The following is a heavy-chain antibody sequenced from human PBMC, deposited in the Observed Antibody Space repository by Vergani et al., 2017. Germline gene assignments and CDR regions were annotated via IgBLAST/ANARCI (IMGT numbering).Heavy chain of an antibody. J-gene: IGHJ4*02. CDR1: GSSITNLDYY. D-gene: IGHD3-22*01. Sequence: QVQLQESGPGLVKPSQTLSLTCSVSGSSITNLDYYWSWIRQPPGKGLEWIGYIYDTGSTFYNPSLRSRASISEDTSKNQFFLKLSSVTAADTAVYYCAREQRRDRSGYYGPIEYWGQGTLVTVSA. CDR2: IYDTGST. V-gene: IGHV4-30-4*08. CDR3: AREQRRDRSGYYGPIEY.